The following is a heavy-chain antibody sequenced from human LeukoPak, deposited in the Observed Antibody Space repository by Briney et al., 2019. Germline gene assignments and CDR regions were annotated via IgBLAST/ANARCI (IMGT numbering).Heavy chain of an antibody. D-gene: IGHD2-8*01. V-gene: IGHV3-74*01. CDR2: INSDGSST. Sequence: PGGSLRLSCAASGFTFSSYGMHWVRQAPGKGLVWVSRINSDGSSTSYADSVKGRFTISRDNAKNTLYLQMNSLRAEDTAVYYCARVGYCTNGVCYTNFDYWGQGTLVTVSS. CDR1: GFTFSSYG. CDR3: ARVGYCTNGVCYTNFDY. J-gene: IGHJ4*02.